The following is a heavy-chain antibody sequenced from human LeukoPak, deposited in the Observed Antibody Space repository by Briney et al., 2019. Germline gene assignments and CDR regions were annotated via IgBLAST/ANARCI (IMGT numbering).Heavy chain of an antibody. J-gene: IGHJ4*02. V-gene: IGHV4-59*01. CDR1: GGSISSYY. CDR3: ARTTLFRNFDY. CDR2: IYYSGST. D-gene: IGHD1-1*01. Sequence: SETLSLTCTVSGGSISSYYWSWIRQPPGKGLEWIGYIYYSGSTNYNPSLKSRVTISVDTSKNQFSLKLSSVTAADTAVYYCARTTLFRNFDYWGQGTLVTVSS.